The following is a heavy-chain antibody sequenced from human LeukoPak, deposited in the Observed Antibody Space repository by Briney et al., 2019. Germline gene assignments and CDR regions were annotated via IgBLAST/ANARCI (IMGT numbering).Heavy chain of an antibody. CDR3: AKGRWIRGPAPFDY. J-gene: IGHJ4*02. Sequence: GGSLRLSSAAPGFTFSSYGMHWVRQAPGKGLGWVAVISYDGSNKYYAHSVKGRFTISRDNSKNTLYLQMNSLRAEDTAVYYCAKGRWIRGPAPFDYWGQGTLVTVSS. V-gene: IGHV3-30*18. CDR1: GFTFSSYG. D-gene: IGHD5-18*01. CDR2: ISYDGSNK.